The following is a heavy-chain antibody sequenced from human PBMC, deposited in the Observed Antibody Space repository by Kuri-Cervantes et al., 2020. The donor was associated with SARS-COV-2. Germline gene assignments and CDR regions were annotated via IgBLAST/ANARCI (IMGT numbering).Heavy chain of an antibody. V-gene: IGHV4-34*01. Sequence: GSLRLSCAVYGGSFSGYYWSWIRQPPGKGLEWIGEINHRGSTNYNPSLKSRVTISVDTSKNQFSLKLSSVTAADTAVYYCARAGYYYGSGPFYYYYGMDVWGQGTTVTVSS. J-gene: IGHJ6*02. D-gene: IGHD3-10*01. CDR3: ARAGYYYGSGPFYYYYGMDV. CDR1: GGSFSGYY. CDR2: INHRGST.